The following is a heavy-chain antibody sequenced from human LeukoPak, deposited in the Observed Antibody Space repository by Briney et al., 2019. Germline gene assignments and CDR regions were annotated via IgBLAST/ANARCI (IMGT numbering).Heavy chain of an antibody. Sequence: GGSLRLSCAASGFTFSNYWMHWVRQAPGKGLVWVSRINSDGSSTTSADSVKGRFTISRDNAKNTLYLQMNSLRDEDTAVYYCAKGGATVIDYWGQGTLVTVSS. J-gene: IGHJ4*02. CDR1: GFTFSNYW. CDR3: AKGGATVIDY. V-gene: IGHV3-74*01. D-gene: IGHD4-17*01. CDR2: INSDGSST.